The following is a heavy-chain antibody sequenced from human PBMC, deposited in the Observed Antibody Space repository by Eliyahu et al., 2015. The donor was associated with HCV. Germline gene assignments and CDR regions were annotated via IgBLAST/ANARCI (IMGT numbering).Heavy chain of an antibody. V-gene: IGHV3-74*01. D-gene: IGHD3-16*01. J-gene: IGHJ4*02. Sequence: EEQLVESGGGLVHPGGSLRLSCAASGSTFSDYWMHWVRQAPGKGLVWISHITSDGSATGSADSVKGRFTVSRDNAKNTLFLEMNSLRVEDTAIYYCARGRWGSRYFDYWGQGTLVTVSS. CDR2: ITSDGSAT. CDR3: ARGRWGSRYFDY. CDR1: GSTFSDYW.